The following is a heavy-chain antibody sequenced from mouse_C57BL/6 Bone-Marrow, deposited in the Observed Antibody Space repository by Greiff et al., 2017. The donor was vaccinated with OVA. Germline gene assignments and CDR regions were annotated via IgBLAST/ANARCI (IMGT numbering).Heavy chain of an antibody. CDR3: ARYYYGSRKYYYAMDY. J-gene: IGHJ4*01. Sequence: QVQLQQSGAELARPGASVKLSCKASGYTFTSYGISWVKQRTGQGLEWIGEIYPRSGNTYYNEKFKGKVTLTADKSSSTAYMELRSLTSEDSAVYFCARYYYGSRKYYYAMDYWGQGTSVTVSS. CDR1: GYTFTSYG. D-gene: IGHD1-1*01. CDR2: IYPRSGNT. V-gene: IGHV1-81*01.